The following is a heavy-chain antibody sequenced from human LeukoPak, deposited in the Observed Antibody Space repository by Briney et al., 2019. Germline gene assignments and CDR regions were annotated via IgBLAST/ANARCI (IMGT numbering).Heavy chain of an antibody. CDR1: GYTFTSYY. V-gene: IGHV1-46*01. J-gene: IGHJ1*01. Sequence: ASVKVSCKASGYTFTSYYMHWVRQAPGQGLEWMGLINPSGGSTSYAQKFQGRVTMTRDTSTSTVYMELSSLRSEDTAVYYCAREYYYDSSGYYSFQHWGQGTLVTVSS. CDR3: AREYYYDSSGYYSFQH. CDR2: INPSGGST. D-gene: IGHD3-22*01.